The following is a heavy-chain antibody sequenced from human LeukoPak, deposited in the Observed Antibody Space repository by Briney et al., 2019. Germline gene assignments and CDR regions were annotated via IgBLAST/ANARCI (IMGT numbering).Heavy chain of an antibody. CDR2: IYYSGST. CDR1: GGSISSYY. J-gene: IGHJ6*03. Sequence: SETLSLTCTVSGGSISSYYWSWIRQPPGKGLEWIGYIYYSGSTNYNPSLKSRVTISVDTSKNQFSLKLSSVTAADTAVYYCARDSSNNGYDSGFYYYYYMDVWGKGTTVTISS. CDR3: ARDSSNNGYDSGFYYYYYMDV. D-gene: IGHD5-12*01. V-gene: IGHV4-59*01.